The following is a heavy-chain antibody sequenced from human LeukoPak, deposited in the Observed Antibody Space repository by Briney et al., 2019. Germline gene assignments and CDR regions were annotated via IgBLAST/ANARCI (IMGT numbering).Heavy chain of an antibody. CDR2: ISAYNGNT. CDR1: GYTFTSYG. CDR3: ARLAAAGKYYYYMDV. D-gene: IGHD6-13*01. J-gene: IGHJ6*03. V-gene: IGHV1-18*01. Sequence: GASVKDSCKASGYTFTSYGISWVRQAPGQGLEWMGWISAYNGNTNYAQKLQGRVTMTTDTSTSTAYMELRSLRSDDTAVYYCARLAAAGKYYYYMDVWGKGTTVTISS.